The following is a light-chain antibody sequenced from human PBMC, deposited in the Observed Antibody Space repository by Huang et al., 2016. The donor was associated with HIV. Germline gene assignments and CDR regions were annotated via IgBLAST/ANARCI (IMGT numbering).Light chain of an antibody. V-gene: IGKV3-11*01. CDR2: DVS. Sequence: EIVLTQSPATLSLSPGERATLSCRASQSVSSYLAWYQQKPGQAPRLLIYDVSNRATGIPPRFSGSVSGTDFTLTISSLEPEDFAVYFCQHRSNWPSITFGQGTRLDMK. CDR3: QHRSNWPSIT. J-gene: IGKJ5*01. CDR1: QSVSSY.